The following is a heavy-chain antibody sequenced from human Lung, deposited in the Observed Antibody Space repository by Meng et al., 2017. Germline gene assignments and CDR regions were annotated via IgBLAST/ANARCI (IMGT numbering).Heavy chain of an antibody. V-gene: IGHV4-4*02. J-gene: IGHJ4*02. Sequence: QVALQEAGPGLVTPSGTLSPTCAFSGGSITSSTWWSWVRTTPGKGLEWFGEIFHSGSTNYNPPLESRVTISVDKSKNQFSLKVYSVTAADTATYYCARFDISSSGRGDYWGQGILVTVSS. CDR3: ARFDISSSGRGDY. D-gene: IGHD1-26*01. CDR1: GGSITSSTW. CDR2: IFHSGST.